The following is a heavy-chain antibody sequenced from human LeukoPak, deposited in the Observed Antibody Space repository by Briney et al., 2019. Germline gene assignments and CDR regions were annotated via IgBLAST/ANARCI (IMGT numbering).Heavy chain of an antibody. J-gene: IGHJ3*02. CDR1: GGSISSSSYY. Sequence: PSETLSLTCTVSGGSISSSSYYWSWIRQPPGKGLEWIANIYYSGITYHNPSLKSRVTISVDTSNNQFSLKLSSVTAADTAVYYCARLGRPDGFDIWGQGTIVTVSS. CDR2: IYYSGIT. CDR3: ARLGRPDGFDI. V-gene: IGHV4-39*01.